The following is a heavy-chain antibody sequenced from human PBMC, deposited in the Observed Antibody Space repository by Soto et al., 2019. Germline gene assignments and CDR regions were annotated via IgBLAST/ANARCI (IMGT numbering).Heavy chain of an antibody. CDR3: ATMGTPATGLYYFDY. CDR2: ISYSGSA. Sequence: SETLSVTCTVSGGSISSGNYYWSWIRQPPGKGLEWIGFISYSGSAYYNPSLKSRVTISVDTSKNQFSLNLSFVTAADTAVYYCATMGTPATGLYYFDYWGQGTLVTVPQ. J-gene: IGHJ4*02. CDR1: GGSISSGNYY. V-gene: IGHV4-30-4*01. D-gene: IGHD2-15*01.